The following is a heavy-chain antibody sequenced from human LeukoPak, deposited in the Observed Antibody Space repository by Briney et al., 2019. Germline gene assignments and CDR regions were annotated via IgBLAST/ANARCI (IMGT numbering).Heavy chain of an antibody. CDR2: IYTSGST. J-gene: IGHJ4*02. CDR1: GGSISSYY. D-gene: IGHD3-10*01. Sequence: SETLSLTCTVSGGSISSYYWSWIRQPAGKGLEWIGRIYTSGSTNYNPSLKSRVTMSVDTSKNQFSLKLSSVTAADTALYYCTRGLGSITMVRGVPYYFDYWGQGTLVTVSS. CDR3: TRGLGSITMVRGVPYYFDY. V-gene: IGHV4-4*07.